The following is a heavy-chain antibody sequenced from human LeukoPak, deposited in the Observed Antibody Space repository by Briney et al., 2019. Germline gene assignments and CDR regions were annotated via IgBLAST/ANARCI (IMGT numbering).Heavy chain of an antibody. J-gene: IGHJ6*03. CDR1: GFTFSSYA. V-gene: IGHV3-21*01. Sequence: GRSLRLSCAASGFTFSSYAMNWVRQAPGKGLEWVSSITSSSRYIYYADSVKGRFTISRDNAKNSLYLQMDSLRAEDTAVYYCARDPYSGSYYAYYYYYMDVWGKGTTVTISS. CDR3: ARDPYSGSYYAYYYYYMDV. D-gene: IGHD1-26*01. CDR2: ITSSSRYI.